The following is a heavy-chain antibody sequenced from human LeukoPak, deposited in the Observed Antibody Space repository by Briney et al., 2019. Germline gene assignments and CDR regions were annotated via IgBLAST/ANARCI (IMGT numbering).Heavy chain of an antibody. D-gene: IGHD3-3*01. CDR3: ARVWLFRGRFWEWRHGMDV. Sequence: ASVKVSFKASGYTFTSYGISWVRQAPGQGLAWMGWISAYNGNTNYAQKLQGRVTMTTDTSTSTAYMELRSLRSDDTAVYYCARVWLFRGRFWEWRHGMDVWGQGTTVTVSS. CDR2: ISAYNGNT. J-gene: IGHJ6*02. V-gene: IGHV1-18*01. CDR1: GYTFTSYG.